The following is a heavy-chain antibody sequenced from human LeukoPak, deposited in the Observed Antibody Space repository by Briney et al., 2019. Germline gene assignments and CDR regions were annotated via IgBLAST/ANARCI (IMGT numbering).Heavy chain of an antibody. CDR2: ISGSGGST. CDR1: GFTFSSYA. V-gene: IGHV3-23*01. CDR3: AKDPISSTAARRFDY. J-gene: IGHJ4*02. Sequence: GGSLRLSCAASGFTFSSYAMSWVRQAPGKGLEWVSGISGSGGSTYYADSVKGRFTISGDNSKNTLYLQMNSLRAEDTAVYYCAKDPISSTAARRFDYWGQGTLVTVSS. D-gene: IGHD6-6*01.